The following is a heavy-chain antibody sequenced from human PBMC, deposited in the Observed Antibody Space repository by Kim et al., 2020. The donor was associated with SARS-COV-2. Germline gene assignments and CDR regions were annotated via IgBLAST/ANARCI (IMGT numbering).Heavy chain of an antibody. D-gene: IGHD5-18*01. Sequence: ESVKGRFTISRDNSKNTLYLQMNSLRAEDTDVYYYARDGVSGDTAMVTVYWGQGTLVTVSS. J-gene: IGHJ4*02. CDR3: ARDGVSGDTAMVTVY. V-gene: IGHV3-30*07.